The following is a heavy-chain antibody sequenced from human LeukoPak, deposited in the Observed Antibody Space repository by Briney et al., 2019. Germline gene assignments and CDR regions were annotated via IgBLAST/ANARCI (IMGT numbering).Heavy chain of an antibody. Sequence: ASVKVSCKASGGTFSSYAISWVRQAPGQGLEWMGRIIPILGIANYAQKFQGRVTITADKSTSTAYMELSSLRFEDTAVYYCVRGPMVRGLYRVYWGQGTLVTVSS. D-gene: IGHD3-10*01. CDR3: VRGPMVRGLYRVY. J-gene: IGHJ4*02. CDR1: GGTFSSYA. CDR2: IIPILGIA. V-gene: IGHV1-69*04.